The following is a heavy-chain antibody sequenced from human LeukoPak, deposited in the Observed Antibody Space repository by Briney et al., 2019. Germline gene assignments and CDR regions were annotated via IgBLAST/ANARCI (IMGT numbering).Heavy chain of an antibody. D-gene: IGHD1-7*01. V-gene: IGHV3-11*01. CDR2: ISSTGGGSYI. Sequence: GGSLRLSRAASGFTFNDYYMSWIRQAPGKGLEWVSYISSTGGGSYIYYADSVKGRFTISRDNAKNSLYLQMNSLRAEDTAVYYCATHMANLISYYYYGLDVWGQGTTVTVSS. CDR1: GFTFNDYY. J-gene: IGHJ6*02. CDR3: ATHMANLISYYYYGLDV.